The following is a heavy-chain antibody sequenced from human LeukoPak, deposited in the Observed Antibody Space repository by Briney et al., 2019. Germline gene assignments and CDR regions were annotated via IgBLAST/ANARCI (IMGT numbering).Heavy chain of an antibody. J-gene: IGHJ4*02. CDR2: IKSKTDGGTT. V-gene: IGHV3-15*01. CDR3: TTVGVRYFDWLPIDY. CDR1: GFTFNTYA. D-gene: IGHD3-9*01. Sequence: GGSLRLSCAASGFTFNTYAMSWVRQAPGKGLEWVGRIKSKTDGGTTDYAAPVKGRFTISRDDSKNTLYLQMNSLKTEDTAVYYCTTVGVRYFDWLPIDYWGQGTLVTVSS.